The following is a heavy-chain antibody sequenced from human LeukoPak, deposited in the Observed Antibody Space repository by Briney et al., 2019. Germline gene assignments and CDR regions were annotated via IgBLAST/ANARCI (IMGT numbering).Heavy chain of an antibody. CDR2: ISSSGSTI. CDR1: GFTFSSYS. Sequence: GGSLRLSCAASGFTFSSYSMNWVRQAPGKGLEWVSYISSSGSTIYYADSEKGRFTISRDNAKNSLYLQTNSLRAEDTAVYYCAKMGIYYYDSSGHFDYWGQGTLVTVSS. V-gene: IGHV3-48*04. J-gene: IGHJ4*02. D-gene: IGHD3-22*01. CDR3: AKMGIYYYDSSGHFDY.